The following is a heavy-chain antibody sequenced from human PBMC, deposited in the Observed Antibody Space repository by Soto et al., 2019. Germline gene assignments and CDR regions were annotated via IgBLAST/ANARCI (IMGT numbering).Heavy chain of an antibody. V-gene: IGHV4-39*01. D-gene: IGHD1-26*01. Sequence: QLQLQESGPGLVKPSETLSLTCTVSGGSISSSSYYWGWIRQPPGKGLEWIGSIYYSGSTYYNPSLKSRVPISVDPSKNQFPLKLSSVTAADTAVYYCARMGGSYYAPAPNDYWGQGTLVTVSS. CDR1: GGSISSSSYY. CDR2: IYYSGST. CDR3: ARMGGSYYAPAPNDY. J-gene: IGHJ4*02.